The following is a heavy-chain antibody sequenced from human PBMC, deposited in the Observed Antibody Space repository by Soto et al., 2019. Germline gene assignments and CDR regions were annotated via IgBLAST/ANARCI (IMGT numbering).Heavy chain of an antibody. D-gene: IGHD6-6*01. Sequence: PSETLSLTCAVYGGSFSGYYWSWIRQPPGKGLEWIGEINHSGSTNYNPSLKSRVTISVDTSKNQFSLKPSSVTAADTAVYYCARAGWRQLVLGYWGQGTLVTVSS. CDR1: GGSFSGYY. J-gene: IGHJ4*02. CDR3: ARAGWRQLVLGY. V-gene: IGHV4-34*01. CDR2: INHSGST.